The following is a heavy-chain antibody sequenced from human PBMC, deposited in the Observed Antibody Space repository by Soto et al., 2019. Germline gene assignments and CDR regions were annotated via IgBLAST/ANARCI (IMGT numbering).Heavy chain of an antibody. D-gene: IGHD3-22*01. CDR3: ARVTPGNNLYYFPRLDV. CDR1: GFTFGTYA. J-gene: IGHJ6*02. Sequence: QVRLVESGGGVVQPGRSLRLSCVASGFTFGTYAIHWVRQAPGKGLQWVALISYEGSNTYYADSVKGRFTISRDNSKNTLYLEMNTLRPVDTAVYYCARVTPGNNLYYFPRLDVWGQGTSVIVSS. CDR2: ISYEGSNT. V-gene: IGHV3-30-3*01.